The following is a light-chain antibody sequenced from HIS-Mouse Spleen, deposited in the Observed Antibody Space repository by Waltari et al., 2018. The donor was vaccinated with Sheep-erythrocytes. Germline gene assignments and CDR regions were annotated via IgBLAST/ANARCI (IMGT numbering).Light chain of an antibody. J-gene: IGLJ2*01. CDR1: SSYLGSYNL. Sequence: QSALTQPASVSGSPGQSITISCTGTSSYLGSYNLVSWYQQHPGKAPKRRIYEGSKRPSGVSNRFSGSKSGNTASLTISGLQAEDEADYYCCSYAGSSTLVFGGGTKLTVL. CDR2: EGS. V-gene: IGLV2-23*01. CDR3: CSYAGSSTLV.